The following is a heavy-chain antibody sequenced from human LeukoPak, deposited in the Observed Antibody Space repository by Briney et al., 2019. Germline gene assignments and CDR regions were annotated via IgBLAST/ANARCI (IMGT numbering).Heavy chain of an antibody. CDR1: GFTFSSYG. V-gene: IGHV3-30*18. CDR3: AKIVTVAENAFDI. CDR2: ISYDGSNK. D-gene: IGHD4-23*01. Sequence: PGGSLRLSCAASGFTFSSYGVHWVRQAPGKGLEWVAVISYDGSNKYYADSVEGRFTISRDNSKNTLYLQMNSLRAEDTAVYYCAKIVTVAENAFDIWGQGTMVTVSS. J-gene: IGHJ3*02.